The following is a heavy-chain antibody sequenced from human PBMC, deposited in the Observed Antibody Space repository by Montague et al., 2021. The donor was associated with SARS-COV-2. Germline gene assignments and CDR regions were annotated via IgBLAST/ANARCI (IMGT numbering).Heavy chain of an antibody. CDR2: ISYDGSNK. J-gene: IGHJ4*02. CDR3: ASSLVWFEIDD. Sequence: SLRLSCAASGFTFSSYAMHWVRQAPGKGLEWVAVISYDGSNKYYADSVKGRFTISRGNSKNTLYLQMNSLRAEDTAVYYCASSLVWFEIDDWGQGTLVTVSS. V-gene: IGHV3-30*04. CDR1: GFTFSSYA. D-gene: IGHD3-10*01.